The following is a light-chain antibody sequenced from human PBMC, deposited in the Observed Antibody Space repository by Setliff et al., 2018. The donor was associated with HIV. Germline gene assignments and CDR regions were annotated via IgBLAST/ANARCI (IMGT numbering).Light chain of an antibody. V-gene: IGLV2-14*01. CDR1: SSDVGGYNY. CDR3: CSNTGSNTYV. Sequence: QSVLTQPASVSGSPGQSITISCTGTSSDVGGYNYVSWCQHRPGKAPKLMIYEVSNRPSGVSNRFSGSKSGNTASLTISGLQAEDEADYYCCSNTGSNTYVFGTGTKVTVL. J-gene: IGLJ1*01. CDR2: EVS.